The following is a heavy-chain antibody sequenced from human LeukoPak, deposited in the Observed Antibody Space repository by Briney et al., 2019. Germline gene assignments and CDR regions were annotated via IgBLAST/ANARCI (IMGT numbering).Heavy chain of an antibody. CDR2: INPKSGAT. J-gene: IGHJ5*02. CDR1: GYVFINYY. D-gene: IGHD2-21*02. Sequence: ASVKVSCKTSGYVFINYYIHWVRLDPGQGLQWMGWINPKSGATNYAQSFQGRVALTTDTSISTAFMELSTLRPDDTANYFCARSVTYNWFDPWGQGTRVTVSS. V-gene: IGHV1-2*02. CDR3: ARSVTYNWFDP.